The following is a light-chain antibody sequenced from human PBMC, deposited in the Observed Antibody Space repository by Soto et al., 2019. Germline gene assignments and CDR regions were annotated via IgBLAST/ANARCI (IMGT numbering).Light chain of an antibody. CDR1: QSVSSSY. Sequence: EIALTQSPGTLSLSPGERATLSCRASQSVSSSYLAWYQQKPDQAPRLLIYGASSRATGIPDRFSGNESGTDFTLTSSRMEPEDFAMYYCQQYSSSPRTFGQGTKVEIK. CDR3: QQYSSSPRT. J-gene: IGKJ1*01. CDR2: GAS. V-gene: IGKV3-20*01.